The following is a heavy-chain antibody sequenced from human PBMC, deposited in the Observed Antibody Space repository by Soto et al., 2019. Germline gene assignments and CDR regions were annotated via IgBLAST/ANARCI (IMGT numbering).Heavy chain of an antibody. V-gene: IGHV3-23*01. CDR3: ARSVRSGSFPYYYYAMDV. D-gene: IGHD3-10*01. CDR2: ISEAGDST. Sequence: PGGSLRLSCAASQFTFSTFAMSWVRQAPGKGLEWVSFISEAGDSTHYADSVKGRFTISRDNAKNTLDLQMHGLRAEDMAVYYCARSVRSGSFPYYYYAMDVWGQGTTVTAP. CDR1: QFTFSTFA. J-gene: IGHJ6*02.